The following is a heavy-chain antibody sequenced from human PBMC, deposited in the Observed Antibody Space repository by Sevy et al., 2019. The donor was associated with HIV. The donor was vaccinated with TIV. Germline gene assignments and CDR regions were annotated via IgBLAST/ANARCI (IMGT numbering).Heavy chain of an antibody. J-gene: IGHJ4*02. D-gene: IGHD5-12*01. CDR1: GFTFSSYS. Sequence: GGSLRISCIASGFTFSSYSMNWVRQAPGKGLEWVSFISSSPTVIYYADSVKGRFTPSRDNAENSVYLQMNSLRDEDTAVYYCVRGPGYYFDHWGQGTLVTVSS. CDR3: VRGPGYYFDH. V-gene: IGHV3-48*02. CDR2: ISSSPTVI.